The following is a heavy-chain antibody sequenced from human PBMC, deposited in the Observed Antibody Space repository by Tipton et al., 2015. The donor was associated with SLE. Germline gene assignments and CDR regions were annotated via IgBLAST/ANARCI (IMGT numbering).Heavy chain of an antibody. CDR2: IWYDGSNK. J-gene: IGHJ4*02. V-gene: IGHV3-30*19. CDR1: GFTFSSYG. Sequence: SLRLSCAASGFTFSSYGMHWVRQAPGKGLEWVAVIWYDGSNKYYADSVKGRFTISRDNSKNTLYLQMNSLRAEDTAVYYCARDRVGAAGDYWGQGTLVTVSS. CDR3: ARDRVGAAGDY. D-gene: IGHD1-26*01.